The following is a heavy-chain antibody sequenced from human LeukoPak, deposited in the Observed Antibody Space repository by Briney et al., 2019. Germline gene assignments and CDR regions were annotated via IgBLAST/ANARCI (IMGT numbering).Heavy chain of an antibody. V-gene: IGHV3-30*03. CDR2: ISYDGSNK. CDR3: ARDRYSSGYYLDY. J-gene: IGHJ4*02. Sequence: GGSLRLSCAASGFTVSSNCMSWVRQAPGKGLEWVAVISYDGSNKYYADSVKGRFTISRDNSKNTLYLQMNSLRAEDTAVYYCARDRYSSGYYLDYWGQGTLVTVSS. CDR1: GFTVSSNC. D-gene: IGHD3-22*01.